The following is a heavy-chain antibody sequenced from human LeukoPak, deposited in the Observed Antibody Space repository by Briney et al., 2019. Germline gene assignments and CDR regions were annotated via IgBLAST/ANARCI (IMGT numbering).Heavy chain of an antibody. J-gene: IGHJ6*02. CDR1: GYTFTSYG. V-gene: IGHV1-18*01. Sequence: ASVKVSCKASGYTFTSYGISWVRQAPGQGLEWMGWISAYNGNTNYAQKLQGRVTMTTDTSTSTAYMELSSLRSEDTAVYYCARDPLRYYYDSSGYYYAISGESGPVDYYYYGMDVWGQGTTVTVSS. D-gene: IGHD3-22*01. CDR2: ISAYNGNT. CDR3: ARDPLRYYYDSSGYYYAISGESGPVDYYYYGMDV.